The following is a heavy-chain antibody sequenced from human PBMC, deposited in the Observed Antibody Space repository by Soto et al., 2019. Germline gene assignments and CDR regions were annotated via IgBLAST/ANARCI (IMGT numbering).Heavy chain of an antibody. CDR3: AKDTYRSSTSCYNLYGMDV. V-gene: IGHV3-23*01. J-gene: IGHJ6*02. Sequence: GSLILSFAASGFTFSSYAMSWVRQAPGKGLEWVSAISGSGGSTYYADSVKGRFTISRDNSKNTLYLQMNSLRAEDTAVSYCAKDTYRSSTSCYNLYGMDVWGQGTTVTVSS. CDR1: GFTFSSYA. D-gene: IGHD2-2*01. CDR2: ISGSGGST.